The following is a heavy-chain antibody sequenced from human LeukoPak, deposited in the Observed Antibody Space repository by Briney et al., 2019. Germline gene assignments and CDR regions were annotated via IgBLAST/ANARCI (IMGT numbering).Heavy chain of an antibody. CDR3: AKDVGYGPITMIVVAMYYYYGMDV. CDR2: ISYDGSNK. V-gene: IGHV3-30*18. D-gene: IGHD3-22*01. J-gene: IGHJ6*02. Sequence: GRSLRLSCAASGFTFSSYGMHWVRQAPGKGLEWVAVISYDGSNKYYADSVKGRFTISRDNPKNTLYLQMNSLRAEDTAVYYCAKDVGYGPITMIVVAMYYYYGMDVWGQGTTVTVSS. CDR1: GFTFSSYG.